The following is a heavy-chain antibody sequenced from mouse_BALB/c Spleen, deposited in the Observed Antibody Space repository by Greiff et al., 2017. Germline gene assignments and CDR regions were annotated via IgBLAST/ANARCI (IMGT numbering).Heavy chain of an antibody. CDR1: GYTFTSYY. V-gene: IGHV1S81*02. J-gene: IGHJ1*01. CDR2: INPSNGGT. Sequence: VQLQESGAELVKPGASVKLSCKASGYTFTSYYMYWVKQRPGQGLEWIGEINPSNGGTNFNEKFKSKATLTVDKSSSTAYMQLSSLTSEDSAVYYCTRDGNYRYFDVWGAGTTVTVSS. D-gene: IGHD2-1*01. CDR3: TRDGNYRYFDV.